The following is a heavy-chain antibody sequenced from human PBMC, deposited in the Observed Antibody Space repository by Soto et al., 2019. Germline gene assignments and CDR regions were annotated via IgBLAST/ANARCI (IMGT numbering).Heavy chain of an antibody. V-gene: IGHV3-9*01. J-gene: IGHJ6*03. CDR2: ISWNSGSI. D-gene: IGHD3-10*01. CDR1: GFTFDDYA. Sequence: GGSLRLSCAASGFTFDDYAMHWVRQAPGKGLEWVSGISWNSGSIGYADSVKGRFTISRDNAKNSLYLQMNSLRAEDTALYYCAKDAFYGSGSYYKYGPPEGHYMDVWGKGTTVTVSS. CDR3: AKDAFYGSGSYYKYGPPEGHYMDV.